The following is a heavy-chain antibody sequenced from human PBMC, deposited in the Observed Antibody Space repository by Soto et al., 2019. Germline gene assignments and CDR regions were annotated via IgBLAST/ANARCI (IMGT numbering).Heavy chain of an antibody. J-gene: IGHJ4*02. D-gene: IGHD3-22*01. Sequence: ASVKVSCKASGYTFTGYYMHWVRQAPGQGLEWMGWINPNSGGTNYAQKFQGWVTMTWDTSISTAYMELSRLRSDDTAVYYCARGGDDYDSSGYSPPFDYWGQGTLVTVSS. CDR2: INPNSGGT. CDR3: ARGGDDYDSSGYSPPFDY. CDR1: GYTFTGYY. V-gene: IGHV1-2*04.